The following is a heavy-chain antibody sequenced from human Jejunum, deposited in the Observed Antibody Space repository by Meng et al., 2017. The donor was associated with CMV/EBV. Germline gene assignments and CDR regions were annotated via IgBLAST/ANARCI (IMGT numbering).Heavy chain of an antibody. V-gene: IGHV3-23*01. CDR3: AKKAVVTKSWFDP. Sequence: ATPAFTFSNYGMTWVRQAPGRGLDWVSLISVSGDKTYYADSVKGRFTISRDNSKNMLYLQMNSLRAEDTAVYYCAKKAVVTKSWFDPWGRGTLVTVSS. CDR2: ISVSGDKT. D-gene: IGHD4-17*01. J-gene: IGHJ5*02. CDR1: AFTFSNYG.